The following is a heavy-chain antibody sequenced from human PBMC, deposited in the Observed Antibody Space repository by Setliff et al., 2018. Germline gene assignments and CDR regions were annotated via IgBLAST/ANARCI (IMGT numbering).Heavy chain of an antibody. V-gene: IGHV3-23*01. D-gene: IGHD1-7*01. CDR3: APKGRGELRAEF. J-gene: IGHJ4*02. CDR2: ISGSGGST. Sequence: PGGSLRLSCAASGFTFSSYAMNWVRQAPGKGLEWVSAISGSGGSTNYADSVKGRFTISRDNAKNSLFLQMNSLRTGDTAVYYCAPKGRGELRAEFWGQGTLVTVSS. CDR1: GFTFSSYA.